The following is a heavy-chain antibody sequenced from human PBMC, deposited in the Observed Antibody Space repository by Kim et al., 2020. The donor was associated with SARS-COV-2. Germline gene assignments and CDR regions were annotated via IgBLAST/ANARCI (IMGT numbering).Heavy chain of an antibody. Sequence: ASVKVSCKASGYTFTSYGISWVRQAPGQGLEWMGWISAYNGNTNYAQKLQGRVTMTTDTSTSTAYMELRSLRSDDTAVYYCARVDSNWNYYYYGMDVWGQGTTVTVSS. V-gene: IGHV1-18*04. D-gene: IGHD1-20*01. CDR1: GYTFTSYG. CDR2: ISAYNGNT. J-gene: IGHJ6*02. CDR3: ARVDSNWNYYYYGMDV.